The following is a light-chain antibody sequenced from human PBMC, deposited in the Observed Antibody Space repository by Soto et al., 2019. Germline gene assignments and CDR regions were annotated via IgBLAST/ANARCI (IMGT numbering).Light chain of an antibody. Sequence: EIVMTQSPATLCVSPGERGTLSCGGSQSVSSNLAWYQQKPGQAPRLLIYGASTRATGIPARFSGSGSGTEFTLTISSLQSEDFAVYYCQQYGSSPITFGQGTRLEIK. J-gene: IGKJ5*01. CDR1: QSVSSN. CDR3: QQYGSSPIT. V-gene: IGKV3-15*01. CDR2: GAS.